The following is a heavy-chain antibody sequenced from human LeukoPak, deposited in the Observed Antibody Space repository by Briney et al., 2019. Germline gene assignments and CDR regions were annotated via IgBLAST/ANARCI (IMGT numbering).Heavy chain of an antibody. CDR1: GGTFSSYA. Sequence: SVRVSCKASGGTFSSYAISWVRQAPGQGLEWMGRIIPILGIANYAQKFQGRVTITADKSTSTAYMELSSLRSEDTAVYYCARDWFVSSSAGVDRFDPWGQGTLVTVSS. V-gene: IGHV1-69*04. J-gene: IGHJ5*02. CDR2: IIPILGIA. D-gene: IGHD6-6*01. CDR3: ARDWFVSSSAGVDRFDP.